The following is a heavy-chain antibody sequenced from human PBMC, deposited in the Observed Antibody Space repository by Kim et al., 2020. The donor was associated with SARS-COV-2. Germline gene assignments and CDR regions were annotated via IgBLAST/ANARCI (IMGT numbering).Heavy chain of an antibody. J-gene: IGHJ5*02. D-gene: IGHD2-8*01. CDR3: ARGNGGWLDP. V-gene: IGHV1-3*04. CDR1: GYTFTSNG. Sequence: ASVKVPCKASGYTFTSNGVHWVRQAPGQSLEWMGYISTGNGNTRYSQNFQGRVTITRDTSATTAYMELSSLRSEDTAVYYCARGNGGWLDPWGQGTLVP. CDR2: ISTGNGNT.